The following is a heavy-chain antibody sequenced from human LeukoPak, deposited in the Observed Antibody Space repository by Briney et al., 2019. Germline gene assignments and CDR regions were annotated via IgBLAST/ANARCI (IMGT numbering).Heavy chain of an antibody. CDR3: ATVYDDILYYFDY. J-gene: IGHJ4*02. CDR2: FDPEDGET. CDR1: GYTFTSYG. Sequence: ASVKVSCKASGYTFTSYGISWLRQAPGKGLEWMGGFDPEDGETIYAQKFQGRVTMTEDTSTDTAYMELSSLRSEDTAVYYCATVYDDILYYFDYWGQGTLVTVSS. D-gene: IGHD3-9*01. V-gene: IGHV1-24*01.